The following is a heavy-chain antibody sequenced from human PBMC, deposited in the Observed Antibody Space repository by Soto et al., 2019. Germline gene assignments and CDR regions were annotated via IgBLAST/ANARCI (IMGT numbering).Heavy chain of an antibody. CDR2: IIPIFGTT. J-gene: IGHJ6*02. D-gene: IGHD5-12*01. Sequence: AASVKVSCKASGGTFSNYAINWVRQAPGQGLEWMGGIIPIFGTTTYAQKFQGTVTIIADKSTSTAYMDLSSLRSEDTAVYYCARDRGYSDYTYYYYGMDVWGQGTTVTVSS. CDR3: ARDRGYSDYTYYYYGMDV. V-gene: IGHV1-69*06. CDR1: GGTFSNYA.